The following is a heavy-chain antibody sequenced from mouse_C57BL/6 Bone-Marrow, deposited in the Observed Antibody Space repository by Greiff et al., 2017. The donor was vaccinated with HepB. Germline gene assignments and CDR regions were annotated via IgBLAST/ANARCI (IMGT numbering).Heavy chain of an antibody. D-gene: IGHD1-1*01. V-gene: IGHV14-4*01. CDR1: GFNIKDDY. Sequence: VHVKQSGAELVRPGASVKLSCTASGFNIKDDYMHWVKQRPEQGLEWIGWIDPENGDTESASKFQGKATITADTSSNTAYLQLSSLTSEDTAVYYCTSFTTVVPLYFDVWGTGTTVTVSS. CDR3: TSFTTVVPLYFDV. J-gene: IGHJ1*03. CDR2: IDPENGDT.